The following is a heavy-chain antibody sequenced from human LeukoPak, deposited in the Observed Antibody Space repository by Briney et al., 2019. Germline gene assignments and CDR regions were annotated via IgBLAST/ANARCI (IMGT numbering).Heavy chain of an antibody. D-gene: IGHD4-17*01. Sequence: GGSLRLSCAASGFTFSSYSMNWVRQAPGKGLEWVSSISSSSSYIYYADSVKGRFTISRDNAKNSLYLQMNSLRAEDTAVYYCARGRGGPNGDVDYWGQGTLVTVSS. CDR2: ISSSSSYI. J-gene: IGHJ4*02. V-gene: IGHV3-21*01. CDR3: ARGRGGPNGDVDY. CDR1: GFTFSSYS.